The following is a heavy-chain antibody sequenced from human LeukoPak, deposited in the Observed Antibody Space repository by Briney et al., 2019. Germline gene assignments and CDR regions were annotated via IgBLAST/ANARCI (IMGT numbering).Heavy chain of an antibody. D-gene: IGHD3-9*01. J-gene: IGHJ4*02. CDR1: GDSVSTYY. CDR2: IYSSVST. V-gene: IGHV4-4*07. Sequence: SETLSLTCTVSGDSVSTYYWSWIRQPAGKGLEWIGRIYSSVSTNYNPSLKSRVTMSVDTSKNQFSLKLSSVTAADTAVYYCARGLVLRYFDWFDYWGQGTLVTVSS. CDR3: ARGLVLRYFDWFDY.